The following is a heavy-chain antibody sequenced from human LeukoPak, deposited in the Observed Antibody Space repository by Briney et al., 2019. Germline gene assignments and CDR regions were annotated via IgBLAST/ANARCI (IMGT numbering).Heavy chain of an antibody. CDR1: GFTFDDHA. CDR3: AKAGTVPFFDC. Sequence: GGSLRLSCAASGFTFDDHAMHWVRQAPGKGLEWVSVIGWNSGGIDYADSVKGRFTISRDNAKNSLYLQMSSLRAEDTALYYCAKAGTVPFFDCWGQGTLVTVSS. V-gene: IGHV3-9*01. CDR2: IGWNSGGI. J-gene: IGHJ4*02. D-gene: IGHD6-13*01.